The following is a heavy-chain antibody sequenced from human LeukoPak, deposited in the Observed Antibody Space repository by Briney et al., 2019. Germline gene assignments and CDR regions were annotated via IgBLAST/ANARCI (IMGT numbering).Heavy chain of an antibody. CDR3: ARAQSYYYDSSGYYYDAFDI. D-gene: IGHD3-22*01. Sequence: PSETLSLTCAVYGGSFSGYYWSWIRQPPGKGLEWIGEINHSGSTNYNPSLKSRVTISVDRSKNQFSLKLSSVTAADTAVYYCARAQSYYYDSSGYYYDAFDIWGQGTMVTVSS. CDR2: INHSGST. J-gene: IGHJ3*02. CDR1: GGSFSGYY. V-gene: IGHV4-34*01.